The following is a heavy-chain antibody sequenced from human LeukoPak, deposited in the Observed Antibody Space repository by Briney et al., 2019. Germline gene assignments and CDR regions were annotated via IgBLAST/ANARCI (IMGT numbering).Heavy chain of an antibody. CDR1: GDSISSSSYF. CDR3: AGGHSYTGIVGASAFDY. V-gene: IGHV4-39*01. D-gene: IGHD1-26*01. J-gene: IGHJ4*02. CDR2: IFSSGST. Sequence: SETLSLTCTVSGDSISSSSYFWGWVRQPPGKGLEWIGSIFSSGSTYYHPSLKSRVAISVDTSKNQFSLKLSSVTAADTAVYYCAGGHSYTGIVGASAFDYWGQGTLVTVSS.